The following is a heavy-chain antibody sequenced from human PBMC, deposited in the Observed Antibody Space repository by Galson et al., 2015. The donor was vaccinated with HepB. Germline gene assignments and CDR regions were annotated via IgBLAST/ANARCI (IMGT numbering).Heavy chain of an antibody. CDR1: GFTFSSYW. Sequence: SLRLSCAASGFTFSSYWMHWVRQAPGKGLVWVSRINSDGSSTSYADSVKGRFTISRDNAKNTLYLQMNSLRAEDTAVYYCASSTMSLSLDAFDIWGQGTMVTVSS. CDR3: ASSTMSLSLDAFDI. J-gene: IGHJ3*02. V-gene: IGHV3-74*01. D-gene: IGHD3-16*02. CDR2: INSDGSST.